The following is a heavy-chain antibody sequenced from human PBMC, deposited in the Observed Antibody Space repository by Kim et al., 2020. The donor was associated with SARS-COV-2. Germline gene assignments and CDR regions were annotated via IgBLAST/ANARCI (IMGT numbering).Heavy chain of an antibody. V-gene: IGHV4-59*01. CDR1: GVSISSYY. CDR3: SRGMVRGVYPVRYFDY. CDR2: INYSGST. D-gene: IGHD3-10*01. J-gene: IGHJ4*03. Sequence: SETLSLTCTVSGVSISSYYWSWIRQPPGKGLEWIGHINYSGSTNYNPSLNIRVTISVDTSKNQSTLKLSSETAADKAADYCSRGMVRGVYPVRYFDYWG.